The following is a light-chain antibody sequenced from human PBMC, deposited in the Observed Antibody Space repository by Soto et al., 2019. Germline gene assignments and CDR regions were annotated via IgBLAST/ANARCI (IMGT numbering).Light chain of an antibody. Sequence: EIVLTQSPGTLSLSPGERATLSCRANESVSSSYLTWYQQKPGQAPRLLIYGASSRATGIPDRFSGSGSGTDFNLIISRLEPEDFAVYYCQHYGSSQGLFTFGPGTKVDIK. CDR3: QHYGSSQGLFT. J-gene: IGKJ3*01. CDR1: ESVSSSY. CDR2: GAS. V-gene: IGKV3-20*01.